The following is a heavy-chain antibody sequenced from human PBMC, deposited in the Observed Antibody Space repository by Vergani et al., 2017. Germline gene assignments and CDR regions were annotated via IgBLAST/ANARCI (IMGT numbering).Heavy chain of an antibody. CDR2: ISWNSGSI. CDR3: AKDGKKWELLEN. CDR1: GFTFSSYA. V-gene: IGHV3-9*01. Sequence: VQLVESGGGVVQPGRSLRLSCAASGFTFSSYAMHWVRQAPGKGLEWVSGISWNSGSIGYADSVKGRFTISRDNAKNSLYLQMNSLRAEDTALYYCAKDGKKWELLENWGQGTLVTVSS. D-gene: IGHD1-26*01. J-gene: IGHJ4*02.